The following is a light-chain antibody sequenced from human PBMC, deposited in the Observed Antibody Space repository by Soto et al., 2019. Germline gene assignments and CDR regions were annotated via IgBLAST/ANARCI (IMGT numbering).Light chain of an antibody. CDR1: QSISTW. CDR2: DAS. Sequence: DIPMTQSPSTLSASVGDRVTISCRASQSISTWLAWYQQKPGKAPKLLIYDASSLESRVPSRFSGSGSGTEFTLTISSLQPDDFATYYCQKYHDYSWTFGQGTKVELK. CDR3: QKYHDYSWT. V-gene: IGKV1-5*01. J-gene: IGKJ1*01.